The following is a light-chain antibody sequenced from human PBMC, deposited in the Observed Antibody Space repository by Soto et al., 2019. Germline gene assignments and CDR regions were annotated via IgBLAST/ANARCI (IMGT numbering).Light chain of an antibody. CDR2: AAS. V-gene: IGKV1-39*01. CDR3: HQGVSTPFP. Sequence: DIQMTQSPSSLSASVGDRVTISCRASQIIGTYLNWYQHKAGKAPKLLISAASSLPSGVPSRFSGSGSGTDFTLTISSLHPEDSATYYCHQGVSTPFPCGPGTNVDVK. CDR1: QIIGTY. J-gene: IGKJ3*01.